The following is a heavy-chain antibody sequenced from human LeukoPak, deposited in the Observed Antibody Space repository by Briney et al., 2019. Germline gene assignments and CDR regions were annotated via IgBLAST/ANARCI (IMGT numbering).Heavy chain of an antibody. V-gene: IGHV4-34*01. Sequence: PSETLSLTCAVYGGSFSGYYWSWLRQPPGKGLEWIGEINHSGSTNYNPSLKSRVTISVDTSKNQFSLKLSSVTAADTAVYYCARHYYDSSGHSIDYWGQGTLVTVSS. CDR3: ARHYYDSSGHSIDY. CDR1: GGSFSGYY. D-gene: IGHD3-22*01. J-gene: IGHJ4*02. CDR2: INHSGST.